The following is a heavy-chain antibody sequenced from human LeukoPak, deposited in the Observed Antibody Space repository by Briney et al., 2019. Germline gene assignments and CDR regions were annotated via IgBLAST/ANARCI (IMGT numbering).Heavy chain of an antibody. CDR1: GFTFGSYG. J-gene: IGHJ3*02. Sequence: GRSLRLSCAASGFTFGSYGMHWVRQTPGKGLEWVAVIWNDGSKKYYADSVKGRFAISRDDSKNTPSLQMNTLRAEDTAVYYCATLNGHAFDIWGQGTMVTVSS. CDR3: ATLNGHAFDI. CDR2: IWNDGSKK. V-gene: IGHV3-33*01. D-gene: IGHD1-1*01.